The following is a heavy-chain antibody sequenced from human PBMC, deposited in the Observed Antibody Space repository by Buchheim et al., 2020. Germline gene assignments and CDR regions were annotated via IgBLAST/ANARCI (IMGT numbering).Heavy chain of an antibody. V-gene: IGHV3-7*01. CDR3: ARDGVLLWFGELFDY. J-gene: IGHJ4*02. CDR1: GFTFSNYW. D-gene: IGHD3-10*01. CDR2: IKQDGSEK. Sequence: EVQLVESGGGLVQPGGSLRLSCAASGFTFSNYWMSWVRQAPGKGLEWVANIKQDGSEKYYVDSVKGRFTISRDNAKHSLYMQMNSLRAEDTAVYYCARDGVLLWFGELFDYWGQGTL.